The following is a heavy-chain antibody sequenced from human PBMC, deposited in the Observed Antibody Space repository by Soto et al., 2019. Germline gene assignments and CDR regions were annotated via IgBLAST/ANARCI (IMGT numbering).Heavy chain of an antibody. CDR1: GYSISSGYY. CDR3: ARVGMDFWSGFFDY. D-gene: IGHD3-3*01. Sequence: SETLSLTCAVSGYSISSGYYWGWIRQPPGKGLEWIGSIYHSGSTYYNPSLKSRVTISVDTSKNQFSLKLSSVTAADTAVYYCARVGMDFWSGFFDYWGQGTLVTVSS. J-gene: IGHJ4*02. CDR2: IYHSGST. V-gene: IGHV4-38-2*01.